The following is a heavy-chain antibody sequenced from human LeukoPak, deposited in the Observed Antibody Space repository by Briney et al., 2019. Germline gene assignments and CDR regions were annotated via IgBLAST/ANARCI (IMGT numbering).Heavy chain of an antibody. CDR1: GGSFSGYY. Sequence: SETLSLTCAVYGGSFSGYYWSWIRQPPGKGLEWIGEINHSGSTYYNPSLKSRVTISVDRSKNQFSLKLSSVTAADTAVYYCAREPAWGGMDNVVVVAASAFDIWGQGTMVTVSS. CDR2: INHSGST. CDR3: AREPAWGGMDNVVVVAASAFDI. D-gene: IGHD2-15*01. V-gene: IGHV4-34*01. J-gene: IGHJ3*02.